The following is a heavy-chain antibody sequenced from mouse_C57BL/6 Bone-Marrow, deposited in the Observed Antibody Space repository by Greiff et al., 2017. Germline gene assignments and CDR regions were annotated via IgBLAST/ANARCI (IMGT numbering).Heavy chain of an antibody. V-gene: IGHV1-74*01. CDR1: GYTFTSYW. CDR2: IHPSDSDT. CDR3: AMQDYCGSSPYYFDD. Sequence: QVQLQQPGAELVKPGASVKVSCKASGYTFTSYWMHWVKQRPGQGLEWIGRIHPSDSDTNYNQKFKGKATLTVDKSSSTAYMQLSSLTSEDSAVYYCAMQDYCGSSPYYFDDWGQGTTLTVSS. D-gene: IGHD1-1*01. J-gene: IGHJ2*01.